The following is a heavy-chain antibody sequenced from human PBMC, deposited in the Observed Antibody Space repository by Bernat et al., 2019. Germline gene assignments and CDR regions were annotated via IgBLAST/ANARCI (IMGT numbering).Heavy chain of an antibody. Sequence: QVQLVESGGGVVQPGRSLRLSCVASGFTFNNYAMHWVRQAPGKGLEWVAIISNSGYNKYYADSVKGRFTISRDNSKNTLFLQMGSLRVEDTAVYYCAGDSASSGWYGYFDYWGQGTLVTVSS. J-gene: IGHJ4*02. D-gene: IGHD6-19*01. V-gene: IGHV3-30-3*01. CDR1: GFTFNNYA. CDR3: AGDSASSGWYGYFDY. CDR2: ISNSGYNK.